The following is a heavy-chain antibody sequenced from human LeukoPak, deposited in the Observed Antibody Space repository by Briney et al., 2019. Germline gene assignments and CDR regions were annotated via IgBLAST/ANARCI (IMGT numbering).Heavy chain of an antibody. V-gene: IGHV1-69*05. Sequence: ASVKVSCNTSGGTFSSYAISWVRQAPGQGLEWMGGIIPIFGTANYAQKFQDRVTITRDISANTAYMELSSLTSEDTAVYYCARGSYYYGSGSFMGSDYWGQGTLVTVSS. CDR1: GGTFSSYA. CDR2: IIPIFGTA. J-gene: IGHJ4*02. CDR3: ARGSYYYGSGSFMGSDY. D-gene: IGHD3-10*01.